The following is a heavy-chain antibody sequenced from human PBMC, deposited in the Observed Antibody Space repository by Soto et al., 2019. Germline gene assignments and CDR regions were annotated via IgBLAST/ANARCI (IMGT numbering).Heavy chain of an antibody. CDR1: GYTLTELS. D-gene: IGHD5-12*01. J-gene: IGHJ5*02. V-gene: IGHV1-24*01. CDR2: FDPEDGET. CDR3: AIKGSLVAPPGWFDP. Sequence: ASVKVSCKVSGYTLTELSMHWVRQAPGKGLEWMGGFDPEDGETIYAQKFQGRVTMTEDTSTDTAYMELSSLRSEDTAVYYCAIKGSLVAPPGWFDPWGPGTLVTVSS.